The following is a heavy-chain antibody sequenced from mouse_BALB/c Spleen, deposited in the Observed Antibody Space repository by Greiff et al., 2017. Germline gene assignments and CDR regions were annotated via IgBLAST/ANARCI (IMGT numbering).Heavy chain of an antibody. Sequence: LQQPGAELVKPGASVKMSCKASGYTFTSYNMHWVKQTPGQGLEWIGAIYPGNGDTSYNQKFKGKATLTADKSSSTAYMQLSSLTSEDSAVYYCARRGDSDYWGQGTTLTVSS. V-gene: IGHV1-12*01. CDR3: ARRGDSDY. J-gene: IGHJ2*01. CDR2: IYPGNGDT. CDR1: GYTFTSYN.